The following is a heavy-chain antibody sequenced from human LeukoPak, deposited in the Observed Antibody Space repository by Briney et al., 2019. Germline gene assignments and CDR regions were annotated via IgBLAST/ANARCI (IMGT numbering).Heavy chain of an antibody. CDR2: ISAYNGNT. Sequence: ASVKVSCKASGYTFTDYYMHWVRQAPGQGLEWMGWISAYNGNTNYAQKLQGRVTMTTDTSTSTAYMELRSLRSDDTAVYYCARGPGGYPDYWGQGTLVTVSS. CDR3: ARGPGGYPDY. J-gene: IGHJ4*02. V-gene: IGHV1-18*04. D-gene: IGHD3-10*01. CDR1: GYTFTDYY.